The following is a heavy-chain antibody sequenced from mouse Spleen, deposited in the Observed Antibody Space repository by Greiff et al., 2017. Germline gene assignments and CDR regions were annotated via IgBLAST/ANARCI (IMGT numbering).Heavy chain of an antibody. V-gene: IGHV1-9*01. J-gene: IGHJ4*01. Sequence: VQLQQSGAELMKPGASVKLSCTATGYTFTGYWIEWVKQRPGHGLEWIGEILPGSGSTNYNEKFKGKATFTADTSSNTAYMQLSSLTTEDSAIYYCARLPRQLGRPYYAMDYWGQGTSVTVSS. CDR1: GYTFTGYW. D-gene: IGHD3-2*01. CDR2: ILPGSGST. CDR3: ARLPRQLGRPYYAMDY.